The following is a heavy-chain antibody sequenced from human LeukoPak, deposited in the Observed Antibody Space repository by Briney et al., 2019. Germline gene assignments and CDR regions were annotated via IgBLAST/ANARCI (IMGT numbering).Heavy chain of an antibody. CDR2: ISGYNGNT. CDR1: GYTFTSYG. D-gene: IGHD1-1*01. J-gene: IGHJ4*02. V-gene: IGHV1-18*01. CDR3: ARGSADPYNWNDVAWI. Sequence: ASVKVSCKASGYTFTSYGISWVRQAPGQGLEWMGWISGYNGNTNYAQKLQGRVTMTTDTSTSTAYMELRSLRSDDTAMYYCARGSADPYNWNDVAWIWGQGTLVTVSS.